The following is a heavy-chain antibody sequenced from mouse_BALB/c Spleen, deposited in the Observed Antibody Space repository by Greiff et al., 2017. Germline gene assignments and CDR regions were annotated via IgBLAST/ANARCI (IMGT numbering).Heavy chain of an antibody. CDR3: ARRGANWDYFDY. CDR1: GFTFSDYY. D-gene: IGHD4-1*01. V-gene: IGHV5-4*02. CDR2: ISDGGSYT. J-gene: IGHJ2*01. Sequence: EVQGVESGGGLVKPGGSLKLSCAASGFTFSDYYMYWVRQTPEKRLEWVATISDGGSYTYYPDTVKGRFTISRDNAKNTLYLQMSSLKSEDTAMYYCARRGANWDYFDYWGQGTTLTVSS.